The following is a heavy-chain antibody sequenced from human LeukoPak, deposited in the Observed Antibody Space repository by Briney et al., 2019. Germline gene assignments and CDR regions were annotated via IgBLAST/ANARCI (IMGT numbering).Heavy chain of an antibody. CDR3: ARRPSMVRGVINWFDP. CDR2: IYHSGST. CDR1: GYSISSGYY. Sequence: PSETLSLTCTVSGYSISSGYYWGWIPQPPGKGLEWIGSIYHSGSTYYNPSLKSRVTISVDTSKNQFSLKLSSVTAADTAVYYCARRPSMVRGVINWFDPWGQGTLVTVSS. J-gene: IGHJ5*02. D-gene: IGHD3-10*01. V-gene: IGHV4-38-2*02.